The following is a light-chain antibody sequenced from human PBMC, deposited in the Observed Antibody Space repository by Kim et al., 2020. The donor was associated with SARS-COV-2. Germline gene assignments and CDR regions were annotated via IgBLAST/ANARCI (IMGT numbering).Light chain of an antibody. Sequence: SSVRDRFTITCLARQDISSWLVWYQQKPGTAPNLLIYAASTLQSGVTSRFSGSGSGTDFSLTISSLQPEDFATYYCQQANSFSLTFGQGTRLEIK. J-gene: IGKJ5*01. CDR1: QDISSW. CDR2: AAS. CDR3: QQANSFSLT. V-gene: IGKV1-12*01.